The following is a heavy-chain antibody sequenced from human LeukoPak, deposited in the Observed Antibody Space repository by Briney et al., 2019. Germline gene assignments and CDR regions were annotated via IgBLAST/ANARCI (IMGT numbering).Heavy chain of an antibody. CDR3: ARPETQYSSGLDGFDI. D-gene: IGHD6-19*01. Sequence: GGSLRLSCAASGFTFSSYAMSWVRQAPGKGLEWVSGISGSGGSTYYADSVKGRFTISRDNSKDTLCLQMNSLRTEDTAVYYCARPETQYSSGLDGFDIWGQGTMVTVSS. J-gene: IGHJ3*02. CDR2: ISGSGGST. CDR1: GFTFSSYA. V-gene: IGHV3-23*01.